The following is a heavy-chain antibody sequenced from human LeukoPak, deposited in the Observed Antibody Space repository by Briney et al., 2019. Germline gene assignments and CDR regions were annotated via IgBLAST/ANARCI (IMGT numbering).Heavy chain of an antibody. CDR2: VNDRGST. CDR1: DESFSGYY. CDR3: ARGNFQRRDRGVVLRGGLDH. Sequence: SETLSLTCAVSDESFSGYYWTWIRQPPGKGREWIGEVNDRGSTNYNPSLKSRVTISVDTSKNHFSLQLTPVTAADSALYYCARGNFQRRDRGVVLRGGLDHWGQGTLVFVSS. D-gene: IGHD3-10*01. V-gene: IGHV4-34*01. J-gene: IGHJ5*02.